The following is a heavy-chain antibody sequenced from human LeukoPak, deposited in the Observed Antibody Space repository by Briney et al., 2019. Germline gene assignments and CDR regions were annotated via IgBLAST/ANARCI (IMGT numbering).Heavy chain of an antibody. CDR2: IIPILGIA. V-gene: IGHV1-69*04. D-gene: IGHD3-9*01. Sequence: ASVKVSCKASGGTFSSYAISWVRQAPGQGLEWMGRIIPILGIANYAQKFQGRVTITADKSTSTAYMELSSLRSEDTAVYYCARMRYFDRLDFDYWGQGTLVTVSS. CDR1: GGTFSSYA. J-gene: IGHJ4*02. CDR3: ARMRYFDRLDFDY.